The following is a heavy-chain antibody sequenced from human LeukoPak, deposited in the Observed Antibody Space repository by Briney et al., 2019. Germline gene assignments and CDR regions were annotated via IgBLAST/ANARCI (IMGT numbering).Heavy chain of an antibody. Sequence: PSETLSLTCTVSGGSISSYYWSWIRQPPGKGLEWIGYIYYSGSTNYNPSLKSRVTISVDTPKNQFSLKLSSVTAADTAVYYCARVRYYYDSSGFDYWGQGTLVTVSS. J-gene: IGHJ4*02. V-gene: IGHV4-59*01. CDR1: GGSISSYY. CDR2: IYYSGST. D-gene: IGHD3-22*01. CDR3: ARVRYYYDSSGFDY.